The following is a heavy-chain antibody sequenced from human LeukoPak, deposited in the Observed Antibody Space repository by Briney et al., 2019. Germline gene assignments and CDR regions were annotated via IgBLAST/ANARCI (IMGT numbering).Heavy chain of an antibody. CDR1: GGPISSYY. D-gene: IGHD1-26*01. CDR3: ARDGVGASLFDY. J-gene: IGHJ4*02. Sequence: SETLSLTCTVSGGPISSYYWSWIRQPPGKGLEWIGYIYYSGSTNYNPSLKSRVTISVDTSKNQFSLKLSSVTAADTAVYYCARDGVGASLFDYWGQGTLVTVSS. CDR2: IYYSGST. V-gene: IGHV4-59*12.